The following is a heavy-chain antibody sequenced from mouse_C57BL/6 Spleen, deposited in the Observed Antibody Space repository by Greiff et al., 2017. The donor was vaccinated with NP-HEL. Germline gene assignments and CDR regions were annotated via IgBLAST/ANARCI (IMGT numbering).Heavy chain of an antibody. Sequence: EVQVVESGGGLVKPGGSLKLSCAASGFTFSDYGMHWVRQAPEKGLEWVAYISSGSSTIYYADTVKGRFTISRDNAKNTLFLQMTSLRSEDTAMYYCARYPYFDVWGTGTTVTVSS. CDR1: GFTFSDYG. V-gene: IGHV5-17*01. CDR3: ARYPYFDV. J-gene: IGHJ1*03. CDR2: ISSGSSTI.